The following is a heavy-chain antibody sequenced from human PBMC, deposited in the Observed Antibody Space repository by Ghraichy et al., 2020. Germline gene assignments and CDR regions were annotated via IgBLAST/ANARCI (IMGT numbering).Heavy chain of an antibody. Sequence: GGSLRLSCAASGFTFSSYGMHWVRQAPGKGLEWVAVTSYDGGNKDYADSVKGRFAISRDNSKNSVYLQMNSLRAEDTAVYYCARGMDRYGFLDYWGQGTLVTVSS. CDR1: GFTFSSYG. V-gene: IGHV3-30*09. CDR2: TSYDGGNK. D-gene: IGHD5-18*01. J-gene: IGHJ4*02. CDR3: ARGMDRYGFLDY.